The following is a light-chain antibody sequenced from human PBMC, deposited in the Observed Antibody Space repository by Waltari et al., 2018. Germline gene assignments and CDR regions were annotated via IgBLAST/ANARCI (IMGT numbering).Light chain of an antibody. J-gene: IGKJ1*01. V-gene: IGKV3-20*01. CDR3: HQYGSAPRT. Sequence: EIVLTQSPVTLSVSPGDTATLSCRAGESVSSNYLAWYQQRAGQAPRLLIYVASTRATGIPDRFSGSGSGTDFTLTISRLEPEDFAMYYCHQYGSAPRTFGQGTKVEIK. CDR2: VAS. CDR1: ESVSSNY.